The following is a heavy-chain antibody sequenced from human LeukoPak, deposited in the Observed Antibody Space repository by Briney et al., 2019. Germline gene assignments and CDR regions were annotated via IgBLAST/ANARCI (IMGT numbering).Heavy chain of an antibody. V-gene: IGHV3-21*01. J-gene: IGHJ4*02. CDR1: GFTFGSYR. Sequence: GGSLRLSCAASGFTFGSYRMNWVRQAPGKGLEWVSSISRSSSYIYYADSVKGRFTISRDNAKNSMSLQMNSLRVEDTAVYYCASGSDSGSYPSYFDSWGQGTLVTVSS. CDR3: ASGSDSGSYPSYFDS. D-gene: IGHD1-26*01. CDR2: ISRSSSYI.